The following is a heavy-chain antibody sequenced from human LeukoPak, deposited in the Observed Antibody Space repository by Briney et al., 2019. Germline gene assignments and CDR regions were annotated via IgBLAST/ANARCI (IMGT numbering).Heavy chain of an antibody. CDR2: ISYDGKKD. V-gene: IGHV3-30*04. CDR3: ARGRSFGELFS. Sequence: QPGGSLRLSCAASGFTFSNYAMSWVRQTPDRVLEWVASISYDGKKDFYADSVKGRFTISRDNSKNTLYLQMNSLRAEDTAVYYCARGRSFGELFSWGQGTLVTVSS. J-gene: IGHJ4*02. D-gene: IGHD3-10*01. CDR1: GFTFSNYA.